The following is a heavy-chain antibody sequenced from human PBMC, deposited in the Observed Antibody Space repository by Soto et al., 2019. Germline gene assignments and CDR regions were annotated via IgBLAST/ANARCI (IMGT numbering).Heavy chain of an antibody. D-gene: IGHD5-12*01. CDR3: ARDRREMATIESRYFDY. Sequence: EVQLVESGGGLGQPGGSLRLSCAASGFTVSSNYMSWVRQAPGKGLEWVSVIYSGGSTYYADSVKGRFTISRDNSKNTLYLQMNSLTAEDTAVYYCARDRREMATIESRYFDYWGQGTLVTVSS. CDR1: GFTVSSNY. V-gene: IGHV3-66*01. CDR2: IYSGGST. J-gene: IGHJ4*02.